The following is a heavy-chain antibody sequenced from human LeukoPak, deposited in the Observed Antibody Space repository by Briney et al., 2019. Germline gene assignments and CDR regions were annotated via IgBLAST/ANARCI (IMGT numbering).Heavy chain of an antibody. CDR2: IYHSGST. Sequence: SETLSLTCTVSGGSISSGGYYWSWIRQPPGKGLEWIGYIYHSGSTYYNPSLKSRVTISVDRSKNQFSLKLSSVTAADTAVYYCARDRSQQTPYSSSSGLGYWGQGTLVTVSS. CDR1: GGSISSGGYY. J-gene: IGHJ4*02. CDR3: ARDRSQQTPYSSSSGLGY. D-gene: IGHD6-6*01. V-gene: IGHV4-30-2*01.